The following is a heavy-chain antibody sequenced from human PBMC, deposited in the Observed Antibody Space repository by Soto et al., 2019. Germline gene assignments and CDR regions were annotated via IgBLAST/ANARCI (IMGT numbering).Heavy chain of an antibody. Sequence: EASVKVSCKASGGTFSSYAISWVRQAPGQGLEWMGGIIPIFGTANYAQKFQGRVTITADESTSTAYMELSSLRSEDTAVYYCALGPPGKVVPAAILGWFDPWGQGTLVTVSS. V-gene: IGHV1-69*13. CDR1: GGTFSSYA. CDR2: IIPIFGTA. D-gene: IGHD2-2*02. CDR3: ALGPPGKVVPAAILGWFDP. J-gene: IGHJ5*02.